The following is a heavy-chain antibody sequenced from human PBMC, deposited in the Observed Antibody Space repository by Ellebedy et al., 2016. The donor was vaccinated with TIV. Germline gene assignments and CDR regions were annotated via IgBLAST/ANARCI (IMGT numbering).Heavy chain of an antibody. Sequence: GESLKISCAASGFTFNNYAMSWVRQAPGKGLEWVAVISYDGSNKYYADSVKGRFTISRDNSKNTLYLQMNSLRAEDTAVYYCARGNDTAMVSDFDYWGQGTLVTVSS. CDR1: GFTFNNYA. J-gene: IGHJ4*02. V-gene: IGHV3-30*03. CDR2: ISYDGSNK. CDR3: ARGNDTAMVSDFDY. D-gene: IGHD5-18*01.